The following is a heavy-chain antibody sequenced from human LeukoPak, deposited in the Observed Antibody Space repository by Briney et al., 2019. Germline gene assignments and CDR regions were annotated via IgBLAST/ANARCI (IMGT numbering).Heavy chain of an antibody. CDR2: IFPSDSET. D-gene: IGHD4-17*01. CDR1: GYIFPNYW. Sequence: GESLKISCKGSGYIFPNYWIGWVRQMPGKGLEWMGVIFPSDSETKYSPSFQGQVTISADMSISTAYLQWNSLKASDTAMYYCARLNGDYFYYYYGMDVWGQGTTVTVSS. V-gene: IGHV5-51*01. J-gene: IGHJ6*02. CDR3: ARLNGDYFYYYYGMDV.